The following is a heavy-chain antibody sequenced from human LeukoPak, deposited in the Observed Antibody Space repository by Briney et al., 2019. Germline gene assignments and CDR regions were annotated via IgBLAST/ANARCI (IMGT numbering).Heavy chain of an antibody. V-gene: IGHV3-13*01. CDR1: GVIFSNYD. J-gene: IGHJ5*02. CDR3: ASSPAYSSSWYAIDT. Sequence: GGSLRLSCAASGVIFSNYDMHWVRQVAGKGLEWVSGIGTAGDTYYPGSVKGRFTISRENAKNSLYLHMNSLSAGGTAMYYCASSPAYSSSWYAIDTWGQGTLVTVSS. D-gene: IGHD6-13*01. CDR2: IGTAGDT.